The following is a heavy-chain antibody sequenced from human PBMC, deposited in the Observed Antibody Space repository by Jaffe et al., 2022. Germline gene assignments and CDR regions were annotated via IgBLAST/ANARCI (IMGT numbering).Heavy chain of an antibody. CDR2: IYYSGST. J-gene: IGHJ4*02. D-gene: IGHD5-12*01. CDR1: GGSISSYY. CDR3: ARWSVATIDYFDY. Sequence: QVQLQESGPGLVKPSETLSLTCTVSGGSISSYYWSWIRQPPGKGLEWIGYIYYSGSTNYNPSLKSRVTISVDTSKNQFSLKLSSVTAADTAVYYCARWSVATIDYFDYWGQGTLVTVSS. V-gene: IGHV4-59*01.